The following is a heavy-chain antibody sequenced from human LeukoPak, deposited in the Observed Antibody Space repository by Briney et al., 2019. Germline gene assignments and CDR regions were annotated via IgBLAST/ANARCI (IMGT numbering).Heavy chain of an antibody. Sequence: SETLSLTCDVYGGSFNDYYWSWIRQPPGKGLEWIGEINHSGGTNYNPSLESRVTISVDTSKDQFSLKLSSVTAADTAVYYCARELWDHRGGFDVWGQGTMVTVSS. CDR2: INHSGGT. V-gene: IGHV4-34*01. D-gene: IGHD1-26*01. J-gene: IGHJ3*01. CDR3: ARELWDHRGGFDV. CDR1: GGSFNDYY.